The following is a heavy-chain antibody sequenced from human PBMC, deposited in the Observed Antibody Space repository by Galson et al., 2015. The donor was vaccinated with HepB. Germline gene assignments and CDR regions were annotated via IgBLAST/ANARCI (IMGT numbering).Heavy chain of an antibody. CDR2: IYASGST. CDR1: GGSITGYY. J-gene: IGHJ2*01. Sequence: TLSLTCTVSGGSITGYYWTWIRQPAGKGLEWIGRIYASGSTNYNPSLKSRVTMSVDTSKNQFSLKLSSVTAADTAVYYCARGCDSSGYPSLNWYFDLWGRGTLVTVSS. CDR3: ARGCDSSGYPSLNWYFDL. V-gene: IGHV4-4*07. D-gene: IGHD3-22*01.